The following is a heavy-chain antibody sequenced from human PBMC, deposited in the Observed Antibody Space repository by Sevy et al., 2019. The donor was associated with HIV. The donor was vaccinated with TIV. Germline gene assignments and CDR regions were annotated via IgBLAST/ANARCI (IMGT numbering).Heavy chain of an antibody. CDR1: GFTFSTYA. V-gene: IGHV3-23*01. Sequence: GGCLRLSCAASGFTFSTYAMSWVRQAPGKGLEWVSGMSGSVGGTYYAESVSGSGGGTYYAESVKGRFTISRDNSKNTLYLQMNSLRAEEKAIYYCSRGIELWSPFDYWGQGTLVTVSS. CDR3: SRGIELWSPFDY. CDR2: MSGSVGGT. J-gene: IGHJ4*02. D-gene: IGHD2-21*01.